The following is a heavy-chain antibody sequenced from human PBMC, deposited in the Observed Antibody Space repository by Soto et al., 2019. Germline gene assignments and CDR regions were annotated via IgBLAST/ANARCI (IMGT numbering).Heavy chain of an antibody. Sequence: EVQLVDSGGGLVEPGGSLRLSCAASGFTFSAHYMDWVRQAPGKGLEWIGRVRNKANSYTTEYAASVRGRFTVSRDDSKNSLYLQMNSLKTEDTAMYYCVRNLASGGTYYFDYWGQGALVTVSS. CDR3: VRNLASGGTYYFDY. V-gene: IGHV3-72*01. D-gene: IGHD2-15*01. CDR2: VRNKANSYTT. J-gene: IGHJ4*02. CDR1: GFTFSAHY.